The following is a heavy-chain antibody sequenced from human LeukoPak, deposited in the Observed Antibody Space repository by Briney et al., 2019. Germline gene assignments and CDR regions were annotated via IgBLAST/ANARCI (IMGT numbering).Heavy chain of an antibody. CDR3: VSFYETY. CDR1: GNYW. V-gene: IGHV3-74*01. Sequence: GSLRLSCAASGNYWMHWVRQAPGKGLVWVSHINSDGSWTSYADSVKGRFTISKDNAKNTVYPQMNSLRAEDTAVYYCVSFYETYWGRGTLVTVSS. D-gene: IGHD2/OR15-2a*01. J-gene: IGHJ4*02. CDR2: INSDGSWT.